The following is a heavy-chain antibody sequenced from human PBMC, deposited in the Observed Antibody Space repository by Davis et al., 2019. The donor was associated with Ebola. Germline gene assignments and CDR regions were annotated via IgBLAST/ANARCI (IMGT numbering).Heavy chain of an antibody. CDR1: GFIFSYYG. CDR2: IWHDGSNK. CDR3: ARVPKSGGWYDGMDV. J-gene: IGHJ6*04. V-gene: IGHV3-33*01. D-gene: IGHD6-19*01. Sequence: GESLKISYAASGFIFSYYGMHWVRQAPGKGLEWVAVIWHDGSNKYYADSLMGRFTISRDNSRNTLYLQMNSLRAEDTAVYYCARVPKSGGWYDGMDVWGKGTTVTVSS.